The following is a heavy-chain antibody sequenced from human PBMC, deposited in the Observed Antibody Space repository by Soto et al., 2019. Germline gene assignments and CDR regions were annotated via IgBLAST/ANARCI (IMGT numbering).Heavy chain of an antibody. CDR3: ARVPGSGTYYDNRIEHDAFDI. V-gene: IGHV3-33*01. CDR2: IWYDGSSE. J-gene: IGHJ3*02. CDR1: VCTFSNYG. Sequence: VGSLRLSCASSVCTFSNYGVHWVRHSPGKWLEWVAVIWYDGSSEYYTESVKGRFTISRDNSKNTLYLQMNSLRAEDTAVYYCARVPGSGTYYDNRIEHDAFDIWGQGTMVTVSS. D-gene: IGHD3-10*01.